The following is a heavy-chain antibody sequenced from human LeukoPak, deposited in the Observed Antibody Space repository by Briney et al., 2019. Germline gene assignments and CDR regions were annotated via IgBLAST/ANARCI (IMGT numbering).Heavy chain of an antibody. V-gene: IGHV4-30-2*01. D-gene: IGHD4-23*01. Sequence: SETLSLTCTVSGGSISSGGYYWSWIRQPPGKGLEWIGYIYHSGSTYYNPSLKSRVTISVGTSKNQFSLKLSSVTAADTAVYYCARGRYGGNSGGDAFDIWGQGTMVTVSS. CDR3: ARGRYGGNSGGDAFDI. J-gene: IGHJ3*02. CDR1: GGSISSGGYY. CDR2: IYHSGST.